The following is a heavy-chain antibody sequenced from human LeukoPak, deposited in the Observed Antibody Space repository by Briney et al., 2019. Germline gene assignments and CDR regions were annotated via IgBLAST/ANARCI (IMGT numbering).Heavy chain of an antibody. CDR2: ISGSGGST. D-gene: IGHD3-9*01. CDR3: AKVRNYDILTGYYISNYYFDY. CDR1: GFTFSSYA. Sequence: PGGPLRLSCAASGFTFSSYAMSWVRQAPGKGLEWVSAISGSGGSTYYADSVKGRFTISRDNSKNTLYLQMNSLRAKDTAVYYCAKVRNYDILTGYYISNYYFDYWGQGTLVTVSS. J-gene: IGHJ4*02. V-gene: IGHV3-23*01.